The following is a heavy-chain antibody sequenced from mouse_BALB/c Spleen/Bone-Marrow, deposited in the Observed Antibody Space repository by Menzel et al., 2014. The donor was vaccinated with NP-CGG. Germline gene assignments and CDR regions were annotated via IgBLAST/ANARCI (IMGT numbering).Heavy chain of an antibody. J-gene: IGHJ1*01. Sequence: EVMLVESGGGLVQPGGSRKLSCAASGFTFSDYGMAWVRQAPGKGPEWVAFISNLAYSIYYADTVTGRFTISRENAKNTLYLEMSSLRSEDTAMYYCARDYYGSSYWYLDVWGAGTTVPVSS. CDR3: ARDYYGSSYWYLDV. CDR1: GFTFSDYG. D-gene: IGHD1-1*01. V-gene: IGHV5-15*02. CDR2: ISNLAYSI.